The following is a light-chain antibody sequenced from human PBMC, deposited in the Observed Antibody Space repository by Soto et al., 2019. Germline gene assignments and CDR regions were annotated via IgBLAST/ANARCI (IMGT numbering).Light chain of an antibody. J-gene: IGLJ3*02. CDR2: EGS. CDR3: FSYATSRTLV. Sequence: QSALTQTASVSASPGQSITISCSGTSSDVGSYNLVSWYQHYPGKAPKLIIYEGSRRPSGVSDRFSGSKSGNTASLTISGLQAEDEADYYCFSYATSRTLVFGGGIKLTVL. V-gene: IGLV2-23*01. CDR1: SSDVGSYNL.